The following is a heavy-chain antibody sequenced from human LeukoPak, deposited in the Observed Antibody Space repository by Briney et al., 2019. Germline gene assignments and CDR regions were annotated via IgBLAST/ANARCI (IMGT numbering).Heavy chain of an antibody. Sequence: GGSLRLSCAASGFTFDDCAMHWVRQAPGKGLEWVSGISWNSGNIGYADSVKGRFTVSRDNAKNSLYLQMNSLRAEDTALYYCAKGDTAMVKGYYYGMDVWGQGTTVTVSS. CDR3: AKGDTAMVKGYYYGMDV. CDR1: GFTFDDCA. J-gene: IGHJ6*02. CDR2: ISWNSGNI. D-gene: IGHD5-18*01. V-gene: IGHV3-9*01.